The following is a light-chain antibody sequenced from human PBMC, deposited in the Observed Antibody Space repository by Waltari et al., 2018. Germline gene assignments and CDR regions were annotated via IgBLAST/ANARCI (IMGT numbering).Light chain of an antibody. CDR1: SSDVGGYNS. V-gene: IGLV2-14*01. Sequence: QSALTQPASVSGSPGQSITISCTGTSSDVGGYNSVSWYQQHPGKAPKVMIYDVSKRPSGVSSRFSGSKSGNTASLTISGLQTEDEADYYCSSYTSSSALVFGGGTKLTVL. CDR2: DVS. CDR3: SSYTSSSALV. J-gene: IGLJ2*01.